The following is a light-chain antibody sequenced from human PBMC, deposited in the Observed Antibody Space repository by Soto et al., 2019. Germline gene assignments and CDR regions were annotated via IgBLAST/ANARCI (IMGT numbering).Light chain of an antibody. CDR1: NSDVGGYNS. J-gene: IGLJ3*02. Sequence: QSALTQPRSVSGSPGQSVTISCTGTNSDVGGYNSVSWYQQLPGKAPKLMISAVSQRPSGVPDRFSDSKSGNTASLTISGLQADDEADYFCFSYTASDLWVFGGGTQLTVL. V-gene: IGLV2-11*01. CDR2: AVS. CDR3: FSYTASDLWV.